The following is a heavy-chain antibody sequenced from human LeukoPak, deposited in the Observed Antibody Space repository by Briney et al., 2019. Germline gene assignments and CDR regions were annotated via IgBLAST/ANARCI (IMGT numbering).Heavy chain of an antibody. D-gene: IGHD5-12*01. V-gene: IGHV3-33*01. J-gene: IGHJ4*02. Sequence: GRSLRLSCAASGFTFSSYGMHWVRQAPGKGLEWVAVIWYDGSNKYYADSVKGRFTISRDNSKNTLYLQMNSLRAEDTAVYYCARGHRARASDFDYWGQGTLVTVSS. CDR1: GFTFSSYG. CDR3: ARGHRARASDFDY. CDR2: IWYDGSNK.